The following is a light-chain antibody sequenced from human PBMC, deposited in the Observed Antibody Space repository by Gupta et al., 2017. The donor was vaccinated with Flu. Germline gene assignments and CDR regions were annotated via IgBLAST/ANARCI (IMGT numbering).Light chain of an antibody. Sequence: AVLTQPSSLSASPGASASLTCTLRTGLHVDTYRIYWYQQKAGSPPKFLLRYKSDSDNQQGAGVPSRFSGSKDASSNAGFLLISGLQSEDEADYHCMIWHSSAWVFGGGTKLTVL. CDR2: YKSDSDN. CDR1: TGLHVDTYR. J-gene: IGLJ3*02. CDR3: MIWHSSAWV. V-gene: IGLV5-45*03.